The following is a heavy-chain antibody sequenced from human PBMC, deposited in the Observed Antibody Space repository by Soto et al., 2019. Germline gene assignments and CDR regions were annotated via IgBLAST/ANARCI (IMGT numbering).Heavy chain of an antibody. CDR1: GYTFSEYA. D-gene: IGHD2-15*01. CDR3: VRCYCSVGSCYACWHFDL. CDR2: ISASTRNT. Sequence: QVQLVQSGGEVKKPGASVKVYCQAYGYTFSEYAISWVRQAPGQGLEWMGWISASTRNTDQAQNCQGRVIMTLDTSTNTAYMELRSLRSDDTAVYYCVRCYCSVGSCYACWHFDLWGRGTLVTVSS. V-gene: IGHV1-18*01. J-gene: IGHJ2*01.